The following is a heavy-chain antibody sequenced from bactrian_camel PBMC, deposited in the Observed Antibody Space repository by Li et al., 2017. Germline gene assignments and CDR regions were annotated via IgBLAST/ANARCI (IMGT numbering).Heavy chain of an antibody. Sequence: HVQLVESGGGSVTAGGSLTLSCAAAGDIGSRNCMGWFRQAPGKDQEEVAGIYSGGFNTYYGDSVKGRFTVSRDNSESTLHLHMVTLQPEDTAMYYCAAGYNEFDLDYWGQGTQVTVS. CDR1: GDIGSRNC. CDR3: AAGYNEFDLDY. J-gene: IGHJ4*01. V-gene: IGHV3-2*01. CDR2: IYSGGFNT.